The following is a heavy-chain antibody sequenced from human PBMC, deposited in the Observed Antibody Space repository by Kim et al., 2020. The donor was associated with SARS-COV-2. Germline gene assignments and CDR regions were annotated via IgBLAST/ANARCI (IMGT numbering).Heavy chain of an antibody. D-gene: IGHD6-19*01. V-gene: IGHV3-11*01. CDR1: EFTFSDYY. CDR3: ARDRVAVSGYVDY. J-gene: IGHJ4*02. Sequence: GGSLRLSCAASEFTFSDYYMSWIRQAPGKGLEWVSYISSSGTTIYYADSVKGRFTISRDNPKNSLYLQMDFLRVEDTAVYYCARDRVAVSGYVDYWGQETLVTVSS. CDR2: ISSSGTTI.